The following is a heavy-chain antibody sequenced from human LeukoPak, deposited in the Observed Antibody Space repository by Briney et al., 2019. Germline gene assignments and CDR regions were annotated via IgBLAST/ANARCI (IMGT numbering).Heavy chain of an antibody. CDR3: AELGITMIGGV. D-gene: IGHD3-10*02. CDR1: GYSISSGYY. J-gene: IGHJ6*04. CDR2: ISSSGSTI. V-gene: IGHV3-11*04. Sequence: LSLTCTVSGYSISSGYYWGWTRQPPGKGLEWVSYISSSGSTIYYADSVKGRFTISRDNAKNSLYLQMNSLRAEDTAVYCCAELGITMIGGVWGKGTTVTISS.